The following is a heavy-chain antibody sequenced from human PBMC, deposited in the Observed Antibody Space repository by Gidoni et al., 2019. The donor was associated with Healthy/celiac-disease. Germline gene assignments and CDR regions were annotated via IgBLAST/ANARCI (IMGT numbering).Heavy chain of an antibody. D-gene: IGHD2-15*01. V-gene: IGHV4-34*01. CDR3: ARGRLLSGPVYYFDY. CDR1: GEPFSGYY. Sequence: VQLQQWGAGLLKPSETLSLTCEVYGEPFSGYYWSWIRQPPGKGLEWIEEINHSGSTNYNPSLKSRVTISVDTSKNQFSLKLSSVTAADTAVYYCARGRLLSGPVYYFDYWGQGTLVTVSS. J-gene: IGHJ4*02. CDR2: INHSGST.